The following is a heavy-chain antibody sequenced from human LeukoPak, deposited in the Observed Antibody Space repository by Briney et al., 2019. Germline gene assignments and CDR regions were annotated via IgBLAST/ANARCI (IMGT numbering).Heavy chain of an antibody. J-gene: IGHJ4*02. V-gene: IGHV3-66*01. CDR1: GFTVSSSY. D-gene: IGHD4-17*01. CDR3: VYGDFVRTVNYFDY. Sequence: GGSLRLSCATSGFTVSSSYMSWVRQAPGKGLEWVSVIYSGGSTYYADSVRGRFTISRDNSKNSLFLQMTSLRAEDTALYYCVYGDFVRTVNYFDYWGQGTLVTVSS. CDR2: IYSGGST.